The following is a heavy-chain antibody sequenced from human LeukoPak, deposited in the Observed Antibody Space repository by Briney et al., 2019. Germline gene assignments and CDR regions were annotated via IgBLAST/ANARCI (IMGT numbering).Heavy chain of an antibody. V-gene: IGHV4-38-2*01. J-gene: IGHJ5*02. CDR1: GYSISSGYY. Sequence: SETLSLTCAVSGYSISSGYYWGGIRQPPGKGLEWIGSIYHSGSTYYNPSLKSRVTISVDTSKNQFSLKLSSVTAADKAVYYCARLDLGWFDAWGQGTLVTVSS. D-gene: IGHD5/OR15-5a*01. CDR3: ARLDLGWFDA. CDR2: IYHSGST.